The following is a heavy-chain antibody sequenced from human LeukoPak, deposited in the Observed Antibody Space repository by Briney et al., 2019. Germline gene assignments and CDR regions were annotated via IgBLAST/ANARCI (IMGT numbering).Heavy chain of an antibody. J-gene: IGHJ4*02. Sequence: GGSLRLSCAASGFTFSDYWMHWVRQAPGKGLVWVSGVNSDGSSTSYADSVKGRFTISRDNAKNTLYLQMNSLRAEDTAVYYCRRGRSGSYDYWGQGTLVTVSS. V-gene: IGHV3-74*01. CDR2: VNSDGSST. D-gene: IGHD1-26*01. CDR3: RRGRSGSYDY. CDR1: GFTFSDYW.